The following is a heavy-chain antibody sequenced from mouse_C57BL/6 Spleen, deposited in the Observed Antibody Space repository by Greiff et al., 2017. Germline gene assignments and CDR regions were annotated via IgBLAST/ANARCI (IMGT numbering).Heavy chain of an antibody. CDR2: IRSKSNNYAT. CDR1: GFSFNTYA. CDR3: VRHDGGNWAY. D-gene: IGHD2-1*01. J-gene: IGHJ3*01. Sequence: EAGGGLVQPKGSLKLSCAASGFSFNTYAMNWVRQAPGKGLEWVARIRSKSNNYATYYADSVKDRFTISRDDSESMLYLQMNNLKTEDTAMYYCVRHDGGNWAYWGQGTLVTVSA. V-gene: IGHV10-1*01.